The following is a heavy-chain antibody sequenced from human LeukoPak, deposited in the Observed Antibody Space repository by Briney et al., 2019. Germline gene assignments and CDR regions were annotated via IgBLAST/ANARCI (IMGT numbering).Heavy chain of an antibody. CDR1: GFTFSSYS. Sequence: GGSLRLSCAASGFTFSSYSMNWVRQAPGKGLEWVSSISSSSSYVYYADSVKGRFTISRDNAKNSLYLQMNSLRAEDTAVYYCASSGSYRFDYWGQGTLVTVSS. J-gene: IGHJ4*02. CDR3: ASSGSYRFDY. V-gene: IGHV3-21*01. D-gene: IGHD1-26*01. CDR2: ISSSSSYV.